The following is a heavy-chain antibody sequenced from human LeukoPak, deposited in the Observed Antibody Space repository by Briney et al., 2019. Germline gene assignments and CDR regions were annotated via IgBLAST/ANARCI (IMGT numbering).Heavy chain of an antibody. Sequence: SETLSLTCTASGGSISSYYWSWIRQPAGKGLEWIGRIYTSGSTNYNPSLKSRVTMSVDTSKNQFSLKLSSVTAADTAVYYCARARVNIVVVVAAYAFDIWGQGTMVTVSS. D-gene: IGHD2-15*01. V-gene: IGHV4-4*07. CDR3: ARARVNIVVVVAAYAFDI. CDR2: IYTSGST. CDR1: GGSISSYY. J-gene: IGHJ3*02.